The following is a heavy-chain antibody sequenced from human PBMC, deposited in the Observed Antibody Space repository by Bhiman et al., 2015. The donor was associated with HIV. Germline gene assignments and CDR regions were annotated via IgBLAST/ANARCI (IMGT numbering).Heavy chain of an antibody. V-gene: IGHV3-7*03. CDR3: ARGPWWLLHYYLDY. CDR2: IKQDGSEK. CDR1: GFTFSNYW. D-gene: IGHD2-15*01. Sequence: EGQLVESGGGLVQPGGSLRLSCAASGFTFSNYWMSWVRQAPGKGLEWAANIKQDGSEKYYVDSVKGRFIISRDNAKNSLYLQMNSLRAEDTAVYYCARGPWWLLHYYLDYWGQGTLVTVSS. J-gene: IGHJ4*02.